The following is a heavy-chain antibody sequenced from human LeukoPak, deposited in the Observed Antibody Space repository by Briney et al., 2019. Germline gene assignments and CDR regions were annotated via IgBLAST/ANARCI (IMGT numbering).Heavy chain of an antibody. CDR2: IYYSGNT. Sequence: SETLSLTCTVSGVSISSSNSYWGWIRQPPGKGLEWIGSIYYSGNTYYNASLKSQVSISIDTSKNQFSLRLTSVTAADTAVYYCARDRYYYGSGSYYKYDYYYYYMDVWGKGTTVTISS. D-gene: IGHD3-10*01. V-gene: IGHV4-39*02. CDR1: GVSISSSNSY. J-gene: IGHJ6*03. CDR3: ARDRYYYGSGSYYKYDYYYYYMDV.